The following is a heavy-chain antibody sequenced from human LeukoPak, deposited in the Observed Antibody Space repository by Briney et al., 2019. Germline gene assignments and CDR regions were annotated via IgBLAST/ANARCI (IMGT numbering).Heavy chain of an antibody. D-gene: IGHD3-22*01. V-gene: IGHV3-23*01. J-gene: IGHJ3*02. CDR1: GFTFSSYA. Sequence: GGSLRLSCAASGFTFSSYAMSWVRQAPGEGLEWVSGISGGGETTYYADSVKGRFTISRDNSKNTLYLQMNSLRAEDTAVYYCAKVPMIVVAPAASWDIWGQGTMVTVSS. CDR2: ISGGGETT. CDR3: AKVPMIVVAPAASWDI.